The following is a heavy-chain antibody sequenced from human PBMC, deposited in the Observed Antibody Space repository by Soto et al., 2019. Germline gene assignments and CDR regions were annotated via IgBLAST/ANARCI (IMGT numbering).Heavy chain of an antibody. CDR2: IIPIFSKT. CDR3: ARDVVRSTGGDS. D-gene: IGHD7-27*01. CDR1: GGTFSTSS. J-gene: IGHJ4*02. V-gene: IGHV1-69*01. Sequence: QVQLVQSGAQVKEPGTSVKVSCRASGGTFSTSSFVWVRQGPGQGLEWMGGIIPIFSKTNVAPKFQDRVTFTADESTRTAYMELSSLRSEDTAIYYCARDVVRSTGGDSWGQGTRVTVSS.